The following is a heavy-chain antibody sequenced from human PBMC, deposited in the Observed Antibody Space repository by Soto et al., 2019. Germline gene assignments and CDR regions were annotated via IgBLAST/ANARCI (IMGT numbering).Heavy chain of an antibody. Sequence: ASVKVSCKASGGTFGNYAINWLRQAPGQGLEWMGWICAYNGNTNYAQKLQGRVTMTTDTSTSTAYMELRSLRSDDTAVYYCARDRLEMPYAFDIWGQGTMVTVSS. CDR2: ICAYNGNT. CDR3: ARDRLEMPYAFDI. J-gene: IGHJ3*02. D-gene: IGHD1-1*01. V-gene: IGHV1-18*01. CDR1: GGTFGNYA.